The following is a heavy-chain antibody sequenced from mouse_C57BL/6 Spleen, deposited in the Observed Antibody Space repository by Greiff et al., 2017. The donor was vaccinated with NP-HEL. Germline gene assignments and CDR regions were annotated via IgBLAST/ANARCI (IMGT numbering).Heavy chain of an antibody. CDR1: GFTFSDYG. V-gene: IGHV5-17*01. D-gene: IGHD2-2*01. CDR2: ISSGSSTI. Sequence: EVMLVESGGGLVKPGGSLKLSCAASGFTFSDYGMHWVRQAPEKGLEWVAYISSGSSTIYYADTVKGRFTTSRDNAKNTLFLQMTSLRSEDTAMYYCARGPMVHWYFDVWGTGTTVTVSS. J-gene: IGHJ1*03. CDR3: ARGPMVHWYFDV.